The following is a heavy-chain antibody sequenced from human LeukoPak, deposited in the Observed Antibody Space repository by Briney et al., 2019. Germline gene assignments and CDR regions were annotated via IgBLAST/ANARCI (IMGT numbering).Heavy chain of an antibody. D-gene: IGHD5-24*01. Sequence: GGSLRLSCTASGFTFSSYALHWVRQAPGKGLEWVAVISHDGSYKAYAGSVKGRFTISRDSSRDTLYLQMNSLRVEDTAVYFCARELPIDGYNYSGDYWGRGTLVTVSS. CDR2: ISHDGSYK. CDR3: ARELPIDGYNYSGDY. V-gene: IGHV3-30-3*01. J-gene: IGHJ4*02. CDR1: GFTFSSYA.